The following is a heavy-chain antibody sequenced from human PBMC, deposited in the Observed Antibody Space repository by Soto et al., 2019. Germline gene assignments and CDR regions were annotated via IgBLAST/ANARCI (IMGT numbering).Heavy chain of an antibody. Sequence: EVQLLESGGGLVQPGGSLTLSCAASGLIFSDFAMTWVRQAPGKGLEWVSTISGNGGSTYFAAPIKGRFTISRDNSKNLLYLQMRSLRYEDTAKYYCAKDFDRGGWYYLDSWGQGTPVTVSS. V-gene: IGHV3-23*01. CDR3: AKDFDRGGWYYLDS. CDR2: ISGNGGST. J-gene: IGHJ4*02. CDR1: GLIFSDFA. D-gene: IGHD3-9*01.